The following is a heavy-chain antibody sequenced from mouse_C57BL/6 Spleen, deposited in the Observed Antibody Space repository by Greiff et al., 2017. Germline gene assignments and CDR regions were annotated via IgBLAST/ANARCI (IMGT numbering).Heavy chain of an antibody. Sequence: EVQRVESGGDLVKPGGSLKLSCAASGFTFSSYGMSWVRQTPDKRLEWVATISSGGSYTYYPDSVKGRFTISRDNAKNTLYLQMSSLKSEDTAMYYCARGRELGRDFDYWGQGTTLTVSS. CDR1: GFTFSSYG. D-gene: IGHD4-1*01. V-gene: IGHV5-6*01. J-gene: IGHJ2*01. CDR3: ARGRELGRDFDY. CDR2: ISSGGSYT.